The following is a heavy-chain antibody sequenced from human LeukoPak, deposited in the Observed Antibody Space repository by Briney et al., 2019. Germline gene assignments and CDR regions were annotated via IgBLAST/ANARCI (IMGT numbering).Heavy chain of an antibody. V-gene: IGHV3-23*01. CDR1: GFTFSSYA. CDR2: IAGSGVST. Sequence: PGGSLRLSCAASGFTFSSYAMGWVRQAPGKGLEWVSAIAGSGVSTYYADSVKGRFTISRDNSKNTLYLQMNSLRVEDTAVYYCAKGADYYGSGSYSGIFDYWGQGTLVTVSS. D-gene: IGHD3-10*01. CDR3: AKGADYYGSGSYSGIFDY. J-gene: IGHJ4*02.